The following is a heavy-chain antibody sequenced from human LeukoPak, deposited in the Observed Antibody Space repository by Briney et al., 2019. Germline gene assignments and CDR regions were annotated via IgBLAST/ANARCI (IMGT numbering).Heavy chain of an antibody. Sequence: PGGSLRLSCAASGFTFSNYDMSWVRQAPGKGLKWVSTINTRGDDIHYADSIKGRFTISRDNSKNTLYLQMNRLRAEDTAVYYCARWFYDSSGFDYWGQGTLVTVSS. V-gene: IGHV3-23*01. CDR1: GFTFSNYD. D-gene: IGHD3-22*01. CDR3: ARWFYDSSGFDY. J-gene: IGHJ4*02. CDR2: INTRGDDI.